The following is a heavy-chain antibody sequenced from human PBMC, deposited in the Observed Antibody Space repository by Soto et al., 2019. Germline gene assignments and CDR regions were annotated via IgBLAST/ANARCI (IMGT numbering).Heavy chain of an antibody. V-gene: IGHV3-21*01. J-gene: IGHJ4*02. CDR2: ISSSSSYI. D-gene: IGHD3-3*01. CDR1: GFTFSSYS. Sequence: GGSLRLSCAASGFTFSSYSMNWVRQAPGKGLEWVSSISSSSSYIYYADSVKGRFTISRDNAKNSLYLQMNSLRAEDTAVYYCARDKFWDFWSGYYFDYWGQGTLVTVSS. CDR3: ARDKFWDFWSGYYFDY.